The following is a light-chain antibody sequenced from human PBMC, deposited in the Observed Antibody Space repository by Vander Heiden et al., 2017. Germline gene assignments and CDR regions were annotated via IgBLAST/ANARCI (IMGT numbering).Light chain of an antibody. CDR3: QQFNSYLLT. V-gene: IGKV1-13*02. Sequence: AIQSTQSPSSLSASVGDRVTITRRASQGLTGPLACYQQKPGKPPQLLTYAASTLESGVPSRFSGSGTGTHFTLAISSLQPRDFATYYCQQFNSYLLTFGGGTKVEIK. CDR1: QGLTGP. CDR2: AAS. J-gene: IGKJ4*01.